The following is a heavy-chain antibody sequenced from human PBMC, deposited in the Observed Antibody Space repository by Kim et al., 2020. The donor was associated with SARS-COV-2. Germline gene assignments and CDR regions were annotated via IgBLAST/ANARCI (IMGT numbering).Heavy chain of an antibody. CDR3: ARGGEDYYGSPRDYYYMDV. D-gene: IGHD3-10*01. V-gene: IGHV4-59*01. Sequence: SETLSLTCTVSGGSISSYYWSWIRQPPGKGLEWIGYIYYSGSTNYNPSLKSRVTISVDTSKNQFSLKLSSVTAADTAVYYCARGGEDYYGSPRDYYYMDVWGKGTTVTVSS. CDR2: IYYSGST. CDR1: GGSISSYY. J-gene: IGHJ6*03.